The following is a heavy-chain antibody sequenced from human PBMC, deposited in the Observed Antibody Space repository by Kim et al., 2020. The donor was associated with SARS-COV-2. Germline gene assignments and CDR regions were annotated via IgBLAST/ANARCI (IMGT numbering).Heavy chain of an antibody. V-gene: IGHV1-2*02. J-gene: IGHJ4*02. Sequence: ASVKVSCKASGYTFTGYYMHWVRQAPGQGLEWMGWINPNSGGTNYAQKFQGRVTMTRDTSISTAYMELSRLRSDDTAVYYCARTRALLRTHIAVAGPALDYWGQGTLVTVSS. D-gene: IGHD6-19*01. CDR3: ARTRALLRTHIAVAGPALDY. CDR2: INPNSGGT. CDR1: GYTFTGYY.